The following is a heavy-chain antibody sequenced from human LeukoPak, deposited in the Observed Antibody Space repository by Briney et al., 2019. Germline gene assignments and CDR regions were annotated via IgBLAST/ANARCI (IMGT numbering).Heavy chain of an antibody. Sequence: PGGSLRLSCAASGFTFSSYAMSWVRQAPGKGLEWVSAISGSGGSTYYADSVKGRFTISRDNSKNTLYLQMNSLRAEDTAVYYCAKDRIAVAPKPSVYDYWGHGTLVTVSS. CDR1: GFTFSSYA. V-gene: IGHV3-23*01. CDR2: ISGSGGST. D-gene: IGHD6-19*01. CDR3: AKDRIAVAPKPSVYDY. J-gene: IGHJ4*01.